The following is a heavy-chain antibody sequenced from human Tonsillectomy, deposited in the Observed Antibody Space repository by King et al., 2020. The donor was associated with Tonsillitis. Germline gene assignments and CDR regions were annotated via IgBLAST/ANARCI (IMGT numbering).Heavy chain of an antibody. D-gene: IGHD2-15*01. CDR2: IIPIFGTP. V-gene: IGHV1-69*01. J-gene: IGHJ2*01. CDR1: GGTFSSFG. Sequence: QLVQSGAEVKKPGSSVKVSCKASGGTFSSFGISWVRQAPGQGLEWMGGIIPIFGTPNYAQKFQGRVPISADESTSTAHMELGSLTSEDTAVYYCALGYCTGGSCYPDWYFDLWGRGTQVTVSS. CDR3: ALGYCTGGSCYPDWYFDL.